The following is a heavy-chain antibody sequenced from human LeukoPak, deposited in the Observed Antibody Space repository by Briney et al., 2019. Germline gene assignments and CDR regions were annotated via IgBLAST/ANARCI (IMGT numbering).Heavy chain of an antibody. CDR1: GFTFSSYA. V-gene: IGHV3-23*01. CDR3: AKPKGQTYYDFWSGYYNY. Sequence: GGSLRLSCAASGFTFSSYAMSWVRQAPGKGLEWVSAISGSGASTYYADSVKGRFTISRDNSKNTLYLQMNSLRAEDTAVYYCAKPKGQTYYDFWSGYYNYWGQGTLVTVSS. CDR2: ISGSGAST. J-gene: IGHJ4*02. D-gene: IGHD3-3*01.